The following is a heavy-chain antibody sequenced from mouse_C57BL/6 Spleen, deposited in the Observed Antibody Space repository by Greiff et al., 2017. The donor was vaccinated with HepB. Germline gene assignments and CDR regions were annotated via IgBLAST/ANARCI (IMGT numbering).Heavy chain of an antibody. Sequence: EVQLQQSGPELVKPGASVKISCKASGYTFTDYYMNWVKQSHGKSLEWIGDINPNNGGTSYNQKFKGKATLTVDKSSSTAYMELRSLTSEDSAVYYCAREDYGSSYVRWYFDVWGTGTTVTVSS. CDR2: INPNNGGT. CDR1: GYTFTDYY. J-gene: IGHJ1*03. V-gene: IGHV1-26*01. D-gene: IGHD1-1*01. CDR3: AREDYGSSYVRWYFDV.